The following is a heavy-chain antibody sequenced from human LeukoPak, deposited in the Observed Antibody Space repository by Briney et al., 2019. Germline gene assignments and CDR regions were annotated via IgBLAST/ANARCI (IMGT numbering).Heavy chain of an antibody. Sequence: QPGGSLRLSCAASGFTFSSYGMSWVRQAPGKGLEWVANIKTDGSQIYYVDSVKGRFTISRDNAKNSLYLQMNSLRVEDTPVYYCARGEVAGTLYFDYWGQGTLVTVSS. J-gene: IGHJ4*02. CDR2: IKTDGSQI. D-gene: IGHD6-19*01. CDR3: ARGEVAGTLYFDY. CDR1: GFTFSSYG. V-gene: IGHV3-7*01.